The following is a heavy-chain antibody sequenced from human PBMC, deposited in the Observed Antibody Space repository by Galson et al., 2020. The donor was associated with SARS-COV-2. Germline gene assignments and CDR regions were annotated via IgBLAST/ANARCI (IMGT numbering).Heavy chain of an antibody. V-gene: IGHV2-70*01. Sequence: SGPTLVKPTQTLTLTCTFSGFSLSTSGMCVSWIRQPPGKDLEWLALIDWDDDKYYSTSLKTRLTISKDTSKNQVVLTMTNMDPVDTATYYGERMVGGGYQRNGYVELGGRGSLVAVS. J-gene: IGHJ2*01. CDR3: ERMVGGGYQRNGYVEL. CDR1: GFSLSTSGMC. CDR2: IDWDDDK. D-gene: IGHD1-26*01.